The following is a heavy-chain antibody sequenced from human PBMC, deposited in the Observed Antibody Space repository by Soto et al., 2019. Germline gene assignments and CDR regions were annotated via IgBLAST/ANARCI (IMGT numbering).Heavy chain of an antibody. D-gene: IGHD2-2*01. Sequence: QVQLPESGPGLVKPSETLSLTCTVSGGAISRYYWCWIRQPPGKGLEWIGYIYYSGSTNYNPSLXXXXXXXXXXXXXXXXXXXXXXXXXXXXXXXXXXXXXXVAMXSGYWGQGTLVTXSX. CDR1: GGAISRYY. J-gene: IGHJ4*02. V-gene: IGHV4-59*01. CDR3: XXXXXXVAMXSGY. CDR2: IYYSGST.